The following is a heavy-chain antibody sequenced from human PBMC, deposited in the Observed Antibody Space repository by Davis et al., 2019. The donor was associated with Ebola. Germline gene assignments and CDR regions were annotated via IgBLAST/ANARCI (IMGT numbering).Heavy chain of an antibody. CDR2: IYKSGST. D-gene: IGHD5-24*01. CDR3: ARGARGGYSRIYYYYGMDV. Sequence: MPSETLSLTCTVSGGSIGSSSYYWGWIRQPPGKGLEWIGSIYKSGSTYYNASLESRVTISVDTSKNQFSLKLSSVTAADTAVYYCARGARGGYSRIYYYYGMDVWGQGTTVTVSS. J-gene: IGHJ6*02. V-gene: IGHV4-39*01. CDR1: GGSIGSSSYY.